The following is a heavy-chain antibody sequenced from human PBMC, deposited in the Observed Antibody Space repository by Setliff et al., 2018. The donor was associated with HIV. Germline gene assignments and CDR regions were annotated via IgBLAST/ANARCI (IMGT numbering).Heavy chain of an antibody. CDR1: GGSISSGGYY. CDR3: ARARGGCSGGSCPAHHYYYYMDV. Sequence: SETLSLTCNVSGGSISSGGYYWSWIRQHPGKGLEWIGYIYYSGSTYYNPSLKSLGTISVDTSKNQFSLKLSSVTAVDTAVYYCARARGGCSGGSCPAHHYYYYMDVWGKGTTVTVSS. CDR2: IYYSGST. J-gene: IGHJ6*03. D-gene: IGHD2-15*01. V-gene: IGHV4-31*01.